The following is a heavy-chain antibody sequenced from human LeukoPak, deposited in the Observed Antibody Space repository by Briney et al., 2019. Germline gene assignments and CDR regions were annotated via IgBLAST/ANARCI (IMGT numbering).Heavy chain of an antibody. CDR2: IYYSGST. J-gene: IGHJ4*02. CDR3: ARDHYDSSGYYYFDY. V-gene: IGHV4-39*02. CDR1: GDSISSSSYY. D-gene: IGHD3-22*01. Sequence: PSETLSLTCTVSGDSISSSSYYWGWIRQPPGKGLEWIASIYYSGSTYYNPSLKSRVTISVDTSKNQFSLKLSSVIAADTAVYYCARDHYDSSGYYYFDYWGQGTLVTVSS.